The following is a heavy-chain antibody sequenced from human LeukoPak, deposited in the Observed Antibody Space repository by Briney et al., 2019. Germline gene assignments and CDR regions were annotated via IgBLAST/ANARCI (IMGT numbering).Heavy chain of an antibody. Sequence: PSETLSLTCTVSGDSISTCGYYWGWIRQPPGKGLEWIGSIYFSGSTYYNPSLKNRVSISVDTSKNQFSLKLTSVTAADTAVYYCARHKGSYSHLDSWGQGTLVTVSS. CDR1: GDSISTCGYY. J-gene: IGHJ4*02. CDR2: IYFSGST. CDR3: ARHKGSYSHLDS. V-gene: IGHV4-39*01. D-gene: IGHD1-26*01.